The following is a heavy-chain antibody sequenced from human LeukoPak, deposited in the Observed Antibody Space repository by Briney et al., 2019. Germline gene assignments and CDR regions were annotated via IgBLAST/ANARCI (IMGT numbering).Heavy chain of an antibody. CDR3: ARDPLITYYYDSSGNHADWFDP. V-gene: IGHV3-21*01. CDR1: GFTFSSYS. D-gene: IGHD3-22*01. CDR2: ISSSSSYI. Sequence: GGSLRLSCAASGFTFSSYSMNWVRQAPGKGLEWVSSISSSSSYIYYADSVKGRFTISRDNAKNSLYLQMNILRAEDTAVYYRARDPLITYYYDSSGNHADWFDPWGQGTLVTVSS. J-gene: IGHJ5*02.